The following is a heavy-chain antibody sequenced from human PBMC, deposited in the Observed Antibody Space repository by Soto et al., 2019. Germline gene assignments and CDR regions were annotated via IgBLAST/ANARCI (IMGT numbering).Heavy chain of an antibody. Sequence: SETLSLTCTVSGGSISSSSYYWGWIRQPPGKGLEWIGSIYYSGSTYYNPSLKSRVTISVDTSKNQFSLRLGSVTAADTAVYYCARHRRITIFGVVPGPPKYGSGSVDYWGQGTLVTVSS. J-gene: IGHJ4*02. CDR3: ARHRRITIFGVVPGPPKYGSGSVDY. CDR1: GGSISSSSYY. V-gene: IGHV4-39*01. CDR2: IYYSGST. D-gene: IGHD3-3*01.